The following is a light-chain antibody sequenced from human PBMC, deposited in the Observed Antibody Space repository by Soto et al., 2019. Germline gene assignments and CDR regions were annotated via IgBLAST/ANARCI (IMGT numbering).Light chain of an antibody. J-gene: IGLJ2*01. CDR1: SSDVGAYNY. CDR3: CSYAGSNKKL. V-gene: IGLV2-8*01. Sequence: QSALTQPPSASGSPGQSVTISCTGTSSDVGAYNYVSWYQQHPGKAPKLMIYEVSKRPSGVPDRFSGSKSGNTASLTVSGLQAEDEADYYCCSYAGSNKKLFGGGTKVTVL. CDR2: EVS.